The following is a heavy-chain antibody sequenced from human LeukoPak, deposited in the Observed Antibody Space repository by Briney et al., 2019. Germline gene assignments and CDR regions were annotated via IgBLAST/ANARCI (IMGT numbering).Heavy chain of an antibody. CDR1: GYSISSGYY. J-gene: IGHJ4*02. CDR3: ARGPAHFDY. CDR2: IYHSGST. V-gene: IGHV4-38-2*02. Sequence: PSETLSLTCTVSGYSISSGYYWGWIRQPPEKGLEWIGSIYHSGSTYYSPSLKSRVTISVDTSKNQFSLKLSSVTAADTAVYYCARGPAHFDYWGQGTLVTVSS.